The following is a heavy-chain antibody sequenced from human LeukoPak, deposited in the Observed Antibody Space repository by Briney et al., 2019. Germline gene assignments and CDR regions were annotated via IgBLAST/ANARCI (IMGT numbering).Heavy chain of an antibody. Sequence: KASETLSLTCTVSGGSISSYYCSWIRQPPGKGLEWIGYIYYSGSTNYNPSLKSRVTISVDTSKNQFSLKLSSVTAADTAVYYCARDREDYMDVWGKGTTVTISS. CDR3: ARDREDYMDV. CDR2: IYYSGST. V-gene: IGHV4-59*01. CDR1: GGSISSYY. J-gene: IGHJ6*03. D-gene: IGHD1-26*01.